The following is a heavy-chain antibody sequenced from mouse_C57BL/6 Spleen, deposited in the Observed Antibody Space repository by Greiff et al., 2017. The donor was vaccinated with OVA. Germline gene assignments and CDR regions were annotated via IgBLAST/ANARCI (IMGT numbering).Heavy chain of an antibody. J-gene: IGHJ4*01. CDR3: ARKHYYGSSYHYYAMDY. Sequence: QVQLKESGPGLVQPSQSLSITCTVSGFSLTSYGVHWVRQSPGKGLEWLGVIWSGGSTDYNAAFISRLSISKDNSKSQVFFKMNSLQADDTAIYYCARKHYYGSSYHYYAMDYWGQGTSVTVSS. CDR2: IWSGGST. V-gene: IGHV2-2*01. D-gene: IGHD1-1*01. CDR1: GFSLTSYG.